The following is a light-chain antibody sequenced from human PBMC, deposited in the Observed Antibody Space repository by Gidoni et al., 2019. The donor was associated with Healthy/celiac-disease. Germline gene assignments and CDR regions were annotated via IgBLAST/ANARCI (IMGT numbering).Light chain of an antibody. CDR2: GAS. CDR1: VSSSY. CDR3: QQYGGSPYT. V-gene: IGKV3-20*01. Sequence: VSSSYLAWYQQKPGQAPRLLIYGASSRATGIPDRFSGSGSGTDFTLTISRLEPEDFAVYYCQQYGGSPYTFGQGTKLEIK. J-gene: IGKJ2*01.